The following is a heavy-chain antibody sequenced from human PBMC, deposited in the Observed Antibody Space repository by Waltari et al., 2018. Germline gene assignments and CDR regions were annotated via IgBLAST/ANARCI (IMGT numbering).Heavy chain of an antibody. Sequence: QVQLVQSGAEVKKPGSSVKVSCKASGGTFSSYAISWVRQAPGQGLEWMGGSIPSFGTANDAQKFQGRVTITADTSTDTAYMELSSLRSEDTAVYYCATLGEVAAFDYWGQGTLVTVSS. CDR3: ATLGEVAAFDY. CDR2: SIPSFGTA. D-gene: IGHD2-15*01. CDR1: GGTFSSYA. J-gene: IGHJ4*02. V-gene: IGHV1-69*14.